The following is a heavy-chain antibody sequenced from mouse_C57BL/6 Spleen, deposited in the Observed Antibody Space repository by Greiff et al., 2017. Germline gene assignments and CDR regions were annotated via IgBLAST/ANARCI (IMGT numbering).Heavy chain of an antibody. D-gene: IGHD1-1*01. CDR3: ARLGPYYDGSSYDYAMDY. Sequence: QVQLKESGAELAKPGASVKLSCKASGYTFTSYWMHWVKQRPGQGLEWIGYINPSSGYTKYNQKFKDKATLTADKSSSTAYMQLSSLTYEDSAVYYCARLGPYYDGSSYDYAMDYWGQGTSVTVSS. CDR2: INPSSGYT. CDR1: GYTFTSYW. J-gene: IGHJ4*01. V-gene: IGHV1-7*01.